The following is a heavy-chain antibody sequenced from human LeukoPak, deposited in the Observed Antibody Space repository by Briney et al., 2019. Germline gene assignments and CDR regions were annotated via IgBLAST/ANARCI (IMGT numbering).Heavy chain of an antibody. Sequence: TGRSLRLSCAASRFTLDDYAMHWVRQAPGKGLEWVSGISWNSGSIGYADSVKGRFTISRDNAKNSLYLQMNSLRAEDTALYYCAKDRLYGDYEDYYYGMDVWGQGTTVTVSS. J-gene: IGHJ6*02. CDR3: AKDRLYGDYEDYYYGMDV. CDR1: RFTLDDYA. V-gene: IGHV3-9*01. CDR2: ISWNSGSI. D-gene: IGHD4-17*01.